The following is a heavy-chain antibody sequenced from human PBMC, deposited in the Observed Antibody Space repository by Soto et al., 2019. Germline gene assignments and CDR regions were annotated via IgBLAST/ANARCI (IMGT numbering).Heavy chain of an antibody. CDR1: GFTFSDYY. V-gene: IGHV3-11*04. J-gene: IGHJ4*02. CDR2: FSNSGSTM. D-gene: IGHD2-21*01. CDR3: ARDRSIDSFGY. Sequence: GGSLRLSCAASGFTFSDYYMSWIRQAPGKGLEWVSYFSNSGSTMFYADSVKGRFTISRDNAKNSVYLHMNSLRAEDTAVYYCARDRSIDSFGYWGQGTLVTVSS.